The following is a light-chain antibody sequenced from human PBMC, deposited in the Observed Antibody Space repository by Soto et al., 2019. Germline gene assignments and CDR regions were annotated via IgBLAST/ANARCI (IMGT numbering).Light chain of an antibody. CDR1: SSDVGSYNL. CDR2: EGS. V-gene: IGLV2-23*01. J-gene: IGLJ3*02. Sequence: QSALTQPASVSGSPGQSITISCTGTSSDVGSYNLVSWYQQHPGKAPKLMIYEGSKRPSGVSNRFSGSKSGNTASLTISGLQAEDEADYYCCSYAGSSTGVFCGGTKLTV. CDR3: CSYAGSSTGV.